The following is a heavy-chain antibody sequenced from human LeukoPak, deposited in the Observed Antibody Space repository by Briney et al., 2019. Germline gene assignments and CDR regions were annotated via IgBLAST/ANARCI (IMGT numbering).Heavy chain of an antibody. CDR1: GGTFSSYA. Sequence: ASVKVSCKASGGTFSSYAISWVRQAPGQGLEWMGGIIPIFGTANYAQKFQGRVTITTDESTSTAYMELSSLRSEDTAVYYCARSFSRQLLFNTFAFDIWGQGTMATVSS. V-gene: IGHV1-69*05. J-gene: IGHJ3*02. CDR2: IIPIFGTA. CDR3: ARSFSRQLLFNTFAFDI. D-gene: IGHD2-2*01.